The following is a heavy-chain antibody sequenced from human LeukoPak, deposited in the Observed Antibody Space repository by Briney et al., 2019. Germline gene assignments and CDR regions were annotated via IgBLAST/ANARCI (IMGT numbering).Heavy chain of an antibody. D-gene: IGHD6-19*01. J-gene: IGHJ5*02. Sequence: ASVTVSSKASGGTFSSYAISWVRQAPGQGLEWMGWISAYNGNTNYAQKLQGRVTMTTDTSTSTAYMELRSLRSDDTAVYYCARVSSGWYVGWFDHWGQGTLVTVSS. CDR3: ARVSSGWYVGWFDH. V-gene: IGHV1-18*01. CDR1: GGTFSSYA. CDR2: ISAYNGNT.